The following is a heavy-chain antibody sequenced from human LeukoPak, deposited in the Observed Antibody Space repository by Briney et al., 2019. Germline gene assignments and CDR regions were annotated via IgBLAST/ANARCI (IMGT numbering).Heavy chain of an antibody. J-gene: IGHJ3*02. CDR3: AREGGDIVVVPAAVRYAFDI. Sequence: PGRSLRLSCAASGFTFSSYAMHWVRQAPGKGLEWVAVISYDGSNKYYADSVKGRFTISRDNSKNTLYLQMNSLRAEDTAVYYCAREGGDIVVVPAAVRYAFDIWGQGTMVTVSS. CDR2: ISYDGSNK. D-gene: IGHD2-2*01. V-gene: IGHV3-30-3*01. CDR1: GFTFSSYA.